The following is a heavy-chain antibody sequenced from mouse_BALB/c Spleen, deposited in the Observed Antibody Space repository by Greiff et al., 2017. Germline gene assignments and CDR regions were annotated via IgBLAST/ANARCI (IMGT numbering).Heavy chain of an antibody. J-gene: IGHJ3*01. CDR2: ISDGGSYT. CDR3: ARKEYGNYVFAY. V-gene: IGHV5-4*02. Sequence: DVHLVESGGGLVKPGGSLKLSCAASGFTFSDYYMYWVRQTPEKRLEWVATISDGGSYTYYPDSVKGRFTISRDNAKNNLYLQMSSLKSEDTAMYYCARKEYGNYVFAYWGQGTLVTVSA. CDR1: GFTFSDYY. D-gene: IGHD2-10*02.